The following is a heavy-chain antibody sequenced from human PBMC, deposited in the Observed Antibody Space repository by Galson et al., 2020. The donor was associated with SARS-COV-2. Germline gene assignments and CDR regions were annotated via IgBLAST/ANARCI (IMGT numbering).Heavy chain of an antibody. J-gene: IGHJ4*02. V-gene: IGHV4-39*07. CDR1: GGSISSSSYY. Sequence: ASEPLSLNCTVPGGSISSSSYYWGWIRQPPGKGLEWIGRIHYSGSTYYNPSLKSRVTISVDTSKNQFSLKLGSVTAADTAVYYCARGLAMAAAGVNFDYWGQGTLVTVSS. CDR2: IHYSGST. CDR3: ARGLAMAAAGVNFDY. D-gene: IGHD6-13*01.